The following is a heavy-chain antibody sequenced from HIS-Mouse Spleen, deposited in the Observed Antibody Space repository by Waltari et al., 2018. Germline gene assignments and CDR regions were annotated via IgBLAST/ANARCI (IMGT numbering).Heavy chain of an antibody. CDR3: AREIPYSSSWYDWYFDL. Sequence: QLQLQESGPGLVKPSETLSLTCTVPGCSIRSSSSYWGWIRAPPGKGLEWIGSIYYSGSTYYNPSLKSRVTISVDTSKNQFSLKLSSVTAADTAVYYCAREIPYSSSWYDWYFDLWGRGTLVTVSS. D-gene: IGHD6-13*01. V-gene: IGHV4-39*07. CDR1: GCSIRSSSSY. CDR2: IYYSGST. J-gene: IGHJ2*01.